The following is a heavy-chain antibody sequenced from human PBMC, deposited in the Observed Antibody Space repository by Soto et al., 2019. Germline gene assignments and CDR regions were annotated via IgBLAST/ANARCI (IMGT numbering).Heavy chain of an antibody. CDR2: INPNSGGT. Sequence: ASVKVSCKASGYTFTGYYMHWVRQAPGQGLEWMGWINPNSGGTNYAQKFQGWVTMTRDTSISTAYMELSRLRSDDTAVYYCERDAGKYYFDYWGQGTLVTVSS. V-gene: IGHV1-2*04. CDR3: ERDAGKYYFDY. CDR1: GYTFTGYY. J-gene: IGHJ4*02.